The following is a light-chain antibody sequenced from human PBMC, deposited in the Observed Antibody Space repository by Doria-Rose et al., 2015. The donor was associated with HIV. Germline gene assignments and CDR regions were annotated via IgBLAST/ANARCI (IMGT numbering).Light chain of an antibody. Sequence: DIRLTQSPESLGMSLGERATLNCKSNQSPLYTSKNYLAWYQQKPGQPPKLLIYWASTRQSGVPARFSGSGSEADFTLTISSLEAEDVAVYYCQQYYDTPSFGPGTTVDIK. V-gene: IGKV4-1*01. CDR1: QSPLYTSKNY. CDR2: WAS. J-gene: IGKJ3*01. CDR3: QQYYDTPS.